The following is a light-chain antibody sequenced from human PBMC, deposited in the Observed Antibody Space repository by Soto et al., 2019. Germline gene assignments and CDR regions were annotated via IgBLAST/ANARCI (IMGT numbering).Light chain of an antibody. J-gene: IGKJ1*01. CDR3: QQYYSYRT. CDR2: AAS. Sequence: AIRMTPSPSSFSASTGDRVTITCRASQGISSYLAWYQQKPGKAPKLLIYAASTLQSGVPSRFSGSGSGTDVTLTISCLQSEDFATYYCQQYYSYRTFGQGTKVEIK. CDR1: QGISSY. V-gene: IGKV1-8*01.